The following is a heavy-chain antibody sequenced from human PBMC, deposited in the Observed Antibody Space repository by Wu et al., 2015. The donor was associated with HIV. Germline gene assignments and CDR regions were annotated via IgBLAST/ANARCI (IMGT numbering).Heavy chain of an antibody. D-gene: IGHD3-10*01. Sequence: QLVQSGAEVKKPGGSVKVSCKASGYNFIDYDINWVRQATGQGPEWMGWMNPRSGATGFAPRFQGRVTMTRDTSINTAYIELRGLKSDDTAVYYCARDRYYGSGSYVYWGQGTLVTVAS. CDR1: GYNFIDYD. CDR2: MNPRSGAT. CDR3: ARDRYYGSGSYVY. J-gene: IGHJ4*02. V-gene: IGHV1-8*01.